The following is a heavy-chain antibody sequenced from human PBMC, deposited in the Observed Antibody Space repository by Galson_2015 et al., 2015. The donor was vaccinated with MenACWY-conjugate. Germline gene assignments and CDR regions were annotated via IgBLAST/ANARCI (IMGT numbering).Heavy chain of an antibody. Sequence: QSGAEVKKPGESLKISCQGSGYSFTNYWIAWVRQMPGKGLEWVGLINPVDSTIRYSPSFQGQVTISADESISTAYLQWSSLKASDTAMYYCARHPPGGRGMDVWGRGTTVTVSS. V-gene: IGHV5-51*01. CDR1: GYSFTNYW. CDR2: INPVDSTI. CDR3: ARHPPGGRGMDV. J-gene: IGHJ6*02. D-gene: IGHD1-26*01.